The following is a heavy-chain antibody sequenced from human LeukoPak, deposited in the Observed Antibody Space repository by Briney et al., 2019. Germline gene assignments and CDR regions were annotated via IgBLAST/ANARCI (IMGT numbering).Heavy chain of an antibody. CDR1: GFTFSSYA. Sequence: GGSLRLSCAASGFTFSSYAMSWVRQAPGKGLEWVSYISSSGSTIYYADSVKGRFTISRDNAKNSLYLQMNSLRAEDTAVYYCARVPFYYYDSSGHFDYWGQGTLVTVSS. D-gene: IGHD3-22*01. V-gene: IGHV3-48*04. CDR2: ISSSGSTI. J-gene: IGHJ4*02. CDR3: ARVPFYYYDSSGHFDY.